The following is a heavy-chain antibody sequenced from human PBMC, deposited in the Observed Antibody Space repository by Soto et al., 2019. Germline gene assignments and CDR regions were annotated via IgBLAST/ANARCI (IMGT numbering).Heavy chain of an antibody. Sequence: EVQLVESGGGLVQPGRSLRLSCAASGFTFDDYAMHWVRQAPGKGLEWVAGISWNSDGIGYEDSVKGRFTISRENAKNPLYLQMNRLRAEDTALYYCAKATGYSSSPCDYWGQGTLVTVSS. J-gene: IGHJ4*02. D-gene: IGHD6-13*01. V-gene: IGHV3-9*01. CDR1: GFTFDDYA. CDR2: ISWNSDGI. CDR3: AKATGYSSSPCDY.